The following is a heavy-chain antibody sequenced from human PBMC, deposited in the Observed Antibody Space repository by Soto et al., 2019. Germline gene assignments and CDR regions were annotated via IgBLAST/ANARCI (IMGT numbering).Heavy chain of an antibody. Sequence: QVQLVESGGGVVQPGRSLRLSCAASGFTFSSYAMHWVRQAPGKGLEWVTVISYDGSNKYYADSVKGRFTISRDNSKNPLYLEMNKPRAEEKAGDYWGRDPKVGGNGYFQHWGQGTLVTVSS. CDR3: GRDPKVGGNGYFQH. CDR2: ISYDGSNK. J-gene: IGHJ1*01. CDR1: GFTFSSYA. D-gene: IGHD3-16*01. V-gene: IGHV3-30-3*01.